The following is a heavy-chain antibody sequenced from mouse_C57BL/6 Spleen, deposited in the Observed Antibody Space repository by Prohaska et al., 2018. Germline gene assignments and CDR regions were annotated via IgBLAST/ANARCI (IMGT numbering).Heavy chain of an antibody. CDR1: GYTFTDYY. Sequence: QVQLQQSGPELVKPGASVKISCKASGYTFTDYYINWVKQRPGQGLEWIGWIFPGSGSTYYNEKFKGKATLTVDKSSSTAYMLLSSLTSEDSAVYFCARRGHWLRKGYFDVWGTGTTVTVSS. CDR3: ARRGHWLRKGYFDV. J-gene: IGHJ1*03. CDR2: IFPGSGST. V-gene: IGHV1-75*01. D-gene: IGHD1-1*01.